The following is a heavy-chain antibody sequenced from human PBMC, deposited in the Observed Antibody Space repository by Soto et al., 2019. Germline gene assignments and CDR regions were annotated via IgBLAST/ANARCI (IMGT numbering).Heavy chain of an antibody. Sequence: EVQLVESGGVVVQPGGSLRLSCAASGFTFDDYTMHWVRQAPGKGLEWVSLISWDGGSTYYADSVKGRFTISRDNSKNSLYLQMNSLRTEDTALYYCAKDKRSDYYGSGELLFDYWGQGTLVTVSS. CDR2: ISWDGGST. CDR3: AKDKRSDYYGSGELLFDY. CDR1: GFTFDDYT. J-gene: IGHJ4*02. D-gene: IGHD3-10*01. V-gene: IGHV3-43*01.